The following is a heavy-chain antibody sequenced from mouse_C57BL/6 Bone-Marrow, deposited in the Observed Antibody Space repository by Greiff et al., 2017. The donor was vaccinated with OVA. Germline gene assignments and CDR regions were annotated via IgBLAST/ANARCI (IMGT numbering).Heavy chain of an antibody. CDR1: GYTFTSYG. J-gene: IGHJ4*01. CDR2: IYPRSGNT. V-gene: IGHV1-81*01. Sequence: QVQLKESGAELARPGASVKLSCKASGYTFTSYGISWVKQRTGQGLEWIGEIYPRSGNTYYNEKFKGKATLTADKSSSTAYMELRRLTSEDSAVYYCARDDYALYYYAMDYWGQGTSVTVSS. CDR3: ARDDYALYYYAMDY. D-gene: IGHD2-4*01.